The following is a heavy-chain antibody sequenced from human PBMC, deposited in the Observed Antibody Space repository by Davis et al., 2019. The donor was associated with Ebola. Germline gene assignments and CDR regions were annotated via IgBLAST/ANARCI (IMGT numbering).Heavy chain of an antibody. CDR1: GFTFSSYG. J-gene: IGHJ4*02. CDR3: AKPVGRDAYTNFDY. V-gene: IGHV3-23*01. CDR2: ISGSRGFT. D-gene: IGHD5-24*01. Sequence: PGGSLRLSCAVPGFTFSSYGMAWVRQAPGKGLEWVPAISGSRGFTYYADSVRGRFTISRDNPKNTLYLQMYSLRGEDTAVYYCAKPVGRDAYTNFDYWGQGTLVTVSS.